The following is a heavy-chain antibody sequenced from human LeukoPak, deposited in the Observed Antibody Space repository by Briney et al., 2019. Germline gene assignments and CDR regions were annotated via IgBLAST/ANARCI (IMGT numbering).Heavy chain of an antibody. CDR3: ARGQTASSWYLFTRTLYYYYMDV. CDR2: INPNSGAT. Sequence: ASVKVSCKASGYTFTDYYMHWVRQAPGQGLEWMGWINPNSGATNYAQKFQGRVTMTRDTSISTAYMELSSLRSEDTAVYYCARGQTASSWYLFTRTLYYYYMDVWGKGTTVTVSS. J-gene: IGHJ6*03. D-gene: IGHD6-13*01. CDR1: GYTFTDYY. V-gene: IGHV1-2*02.